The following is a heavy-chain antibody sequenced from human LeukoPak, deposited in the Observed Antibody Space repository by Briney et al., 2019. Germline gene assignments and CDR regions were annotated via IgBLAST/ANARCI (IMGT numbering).Heavy chain of an antibody. J-gene: IGHJ4*02. CDR2: INSDGSST. D-gene: IGHD6-19*01. CDR3: ARARLGTYFDY. CDR1: GFTFSSYW. Sequence: PGGSLRLSCAASGFTFSSYWMHWVRQAPGKGLVWVSRINSDGSSTSYADSVKGGFTISRDNAKNTLYLQMNSLRAEDTAVYYCARARLGTYFDYWGQGTLVTVSS. V-gene: IGHV3-74*01.